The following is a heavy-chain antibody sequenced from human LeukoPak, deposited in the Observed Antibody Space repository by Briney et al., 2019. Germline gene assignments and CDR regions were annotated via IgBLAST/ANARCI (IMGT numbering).Heavy chain of an antibody. V-gene: IGHV3-7*01. CDR3: AKHQRVTRGPYYYYMVV. CDR1: EFTLITYS. J-gene: IGHJ6*03. Sequence: GGSLRLSCAASEFTLITYSMSWVRQAPGKGLEWVANIKQDGSEKYYVDSVKGRFTISRDNAKNSLYLQMNSLRAEDTAVYYCAKHQRVTRGPYYYYMVVWGKGTTVTVSS. CDR2: IKQDGSEK. D-gene: IGHD4-17*01.